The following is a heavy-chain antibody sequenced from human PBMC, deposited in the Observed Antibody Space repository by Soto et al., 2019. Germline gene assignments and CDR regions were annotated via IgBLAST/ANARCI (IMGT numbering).Heavy chain of an antibody. D-gene: IGHD2-2*01. CDR2: ISGSGGST. V-gene: IGHV3-23*01. J-gene: IGHJ3*02. CDR1: GFTFSSYA. Sequence: GSLRLSCAASGFTFSSYAMSWVRQAPGKGLEWVSAISGSGGSTYYADSVKGRFTISRDNSKNTLYLQMNSLRAEDTAVYYCAKVGYQFQAFDIWGQGTMVTVSS. CDR3: AKVGYQFQAFDI.